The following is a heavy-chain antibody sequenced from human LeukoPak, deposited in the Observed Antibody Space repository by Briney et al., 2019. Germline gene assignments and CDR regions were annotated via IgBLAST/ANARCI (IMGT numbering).Heavy chain of an antibody. CDR3: ARVLWFGELPRHD. D-gene: IGHD3-10*01. CDR2: INPSGGST. J-gene: IGHJ4*02. CDR1: GYTFTSYG. V-gene: IGHV1-46*01. Sequence: GASVKVSCKASGYTFTSYGISGVRQAPGQGLEWLGIINPSGGSTTYHPKFQDRVTITRDTSTSTVYMELRGLRSEDTAVYYCARVLWFGELPRHDWGQGTLVTVSS.